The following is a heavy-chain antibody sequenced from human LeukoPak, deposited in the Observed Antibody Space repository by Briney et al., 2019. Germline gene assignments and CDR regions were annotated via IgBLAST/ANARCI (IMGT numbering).Heavy chain of an antibody. D-gene: IGHD4-23*01. CDR2: INHSGST. Sequence: SETLSLTCAVYGGSFSGYYWSWIRQPPGKGLEWIGEINHSGSTNYNPSLKSRVTISVDTSKNQFSLKLSSMTAADTAVYYCARAGNLDYYYYYMDVWGKGTTVTVSS. CDR3: ARAGNLDYYYYYMDV. J-gene: IGHJ6*03. CDR1: GGSFSGYY. V-gene: IGHV4-34*01.